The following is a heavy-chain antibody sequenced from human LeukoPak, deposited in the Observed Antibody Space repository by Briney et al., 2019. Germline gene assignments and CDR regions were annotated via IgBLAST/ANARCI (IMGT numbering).Heavy chain of an antibody. J-gene: IGHJ4*02. CDR1: GYTFTSYD. CDR2: MNPNSGNT. CDR3: ARQVGPYGSGSVDY. D-gene: IGHD3-10*01. V-gene: IGHV1-8*01. Sequence: GASVKVSCKASGYTFTSYDINWVRQATGQGFEWMGWMNPNSGNTGYAQKFQGRVTTTRNTSISTAYMELSSLRSEDTAVYYCARQVGPYGSGSVDYWGQGTLVTVSS.